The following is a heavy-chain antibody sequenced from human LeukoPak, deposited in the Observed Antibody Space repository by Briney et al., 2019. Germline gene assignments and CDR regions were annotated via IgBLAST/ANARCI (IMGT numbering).Heavy chain of an antibody. CDR3: AKGDPPTYYDILTGQDY. CDR1: GFTFSSYA. Sequence: PGGSLRLSCAASGFTFSSYAMSWVRQAPGKGLEWVAGISAGGGSTYYADSVKGRFTISRDNSKNMLYLQSNSLRAEDAAVYYCAKGDPPTYYDILTGQDYWGQGTLVTVSS. D-gene: IGHD3-9*01. CDR2: ISAGGGST. J-gene: IGHJ4*02. V-gene: IGHV3-23*01.